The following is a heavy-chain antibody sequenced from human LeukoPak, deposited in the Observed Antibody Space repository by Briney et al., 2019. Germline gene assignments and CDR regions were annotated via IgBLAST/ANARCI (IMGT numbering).Heavy chain of an antibody. V-gene: IGHV3-11*05. CDR1: GFTFSDCY. J-gene: IGHJ6*02. CDR2: ISSSSSYT. D-gene: IGHD2-2*01. CDR3: ARDKGYCSSTSCYVSYYGMDV. Sequence: KTGGSLRLSCAASGFTFSDCYMSWIRQAPGKGLEWVSYISSSSSYTNYADSVKGRFTISRDNAKNSLYLQMNSLRAEDTAVYYCARDKGYCSSTSCYVSYYGMDVWGQGTTVTVSS.